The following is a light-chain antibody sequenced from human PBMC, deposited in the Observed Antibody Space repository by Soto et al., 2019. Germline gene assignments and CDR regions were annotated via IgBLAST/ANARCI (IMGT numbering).Light chain of an antibody. CDR3: QQSYSTLLIT. V-gene: IGKV1-39*01. CDR1: QSISTY. Sequence: DIQMTQSPSSLSASVGDRVTITCRASQSISTYLNWYQQKPGKSPKLLIYAASDLQSGVPSRFSGRGSGTDFTLTILSLQPEDFATYYCQQSYSTLLITFGQGNRLEIK. CDR2: AAS. J-gene: IGKJ5*01.